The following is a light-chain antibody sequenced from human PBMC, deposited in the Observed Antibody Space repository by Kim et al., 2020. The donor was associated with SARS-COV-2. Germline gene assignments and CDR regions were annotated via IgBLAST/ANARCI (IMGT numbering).Light chain of an antibody. V-gene: IGKV3-20*01. CDR2: GAS. CDR1: QSLGSSY. J-gene: IGKJ1*01. CDR3: QQYGSSPWT. Sequence: SPGERATLSCRATQSLGSSYLAWYKQKPGQTPRLLIYGASTRATGIADRFSGSGSGTDFTLIISRLEPEDFAVYYCQQYGSSPWTFGQGTKVDIK.